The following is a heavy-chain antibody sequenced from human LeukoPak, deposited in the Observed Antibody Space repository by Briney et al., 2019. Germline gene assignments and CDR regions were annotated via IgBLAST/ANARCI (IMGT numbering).Heavy chain of an antibody. V-gene: IGHV3-23*01. CDR3: ARNTFYYDSSGYNLDF. D-gene: IGHD3-22*01. Sequence: GGSLRLSCAASGFTFNTYGMSWVRQAPGKGLEWVSGISGSGGATYYADSVKGRFTISRDDPHNTLYLQMNSLRAEDTAVYYCARNTFYYDSSGYNLDFWGQGTLVTVAS. J-gene: IGHJ4*02. CDR2: ISGSGGAT. CDR1: GFTFNTYG.